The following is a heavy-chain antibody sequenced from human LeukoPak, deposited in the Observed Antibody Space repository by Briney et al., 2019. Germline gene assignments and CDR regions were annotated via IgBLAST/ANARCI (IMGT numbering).Heavy chain of an antibody. CDR3: TRRNDFRSGPY. CDR2: ITGSGGSP. Sequence: GGALRLSCAASGVIFSNYAMGWGRQAPGKGLEWISGITGSGGSPYYADSVKGRFTISRDNSKNTLFLQMMGLRVEDTAVYYCTRRNDFRSGPYWGQGILVTVAS. D-gene: IGHD3-3*01. CDR1: GVIFSNYA. V-gene: IGHV3-23*01. J-gene: IGHJ4*02.